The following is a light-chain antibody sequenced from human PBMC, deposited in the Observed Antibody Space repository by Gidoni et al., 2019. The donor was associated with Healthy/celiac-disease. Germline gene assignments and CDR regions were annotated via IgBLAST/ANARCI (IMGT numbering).Light chain of an antibody. Sequence: IQLTQSPSFLSASVGDRVTIPCRARQVISSYLAWYHQKPGKAPKLLIYAASTLQGEFPSRFGGGGSGTEFTLTLRNLQPKDFATYDGRQLDSYPLTFGGGTKVEIK. CDR2: AAS. J-gene: IGKJ4*01. CDR1: QVISSY. CDR3: RQLDSYPLT. V-gene: IGKV1-9*01.